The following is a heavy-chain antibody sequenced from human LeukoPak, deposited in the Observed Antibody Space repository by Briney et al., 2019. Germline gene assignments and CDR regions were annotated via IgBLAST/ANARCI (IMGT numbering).Heavy chain of an antibody. CDR2: ISGSGGT. V-gene: IGHV3-23*01. J-gene: IGHJ3*02. CDR1: GLTFASYA. Sequence: GGSLRLSRTASGLTFASYAMSWVRQAARKGLEWVSDISGSGGTYYADSVKGRFTIPRDNSKNTLYLQMNSLRAEDTAVYYCAKESSGAFDIWGQGTMVTVSS. CDR3: AKESSGAFDI.